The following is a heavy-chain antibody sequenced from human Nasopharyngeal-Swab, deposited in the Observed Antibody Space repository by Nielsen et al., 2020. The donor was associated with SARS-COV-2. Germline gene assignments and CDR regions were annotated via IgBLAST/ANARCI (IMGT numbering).Heavy chain of an antibody. Sequence: GGSLKISCAASLFTLSNYAMSWVRQAPGKGLEWVSAICGSGGSTYSADSVKGRFTISRDNSKNTLYLQINSLRAEDTAVYYCAKDYYDSSGYHPDAFDIWGQGTMVTVSS. D-gene: IGHD3-22*01. J-gene: IGHJ3*02. CDR2: ICGSGGST. V-gene: IGHV3-23*01. CDR1: LFTLSNYA. CDR3: AKDYYDSSGYHPDAFDI.